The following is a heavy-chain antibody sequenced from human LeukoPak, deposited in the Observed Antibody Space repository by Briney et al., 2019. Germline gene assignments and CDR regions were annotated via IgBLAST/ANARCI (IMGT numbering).Heavy chain of an antibody. CDR3: ARDPDMVRGVNFDY. D-gene: IGHD3-10*01. V-gene: IGHV3-7*04. CDR2: INQDGSEK. J-gene: IGHJ4*02. CDR1: GLTFSSHW. Sequence: GGSLRLSCAASGLTFSSHWMNWVRQAPGKGLEWVANINQDGSEKYYVNSVKGRFTISRDNTKNSLYLQMNSLRAGDTAVYYCARDPDMVRGVNFDYWGQGTLVTVSS.